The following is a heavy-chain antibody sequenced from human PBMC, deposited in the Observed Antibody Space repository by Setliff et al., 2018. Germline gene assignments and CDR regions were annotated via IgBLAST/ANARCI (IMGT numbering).Heavy chain of an antibody. D-gene: IGHD1-26*01. V-gene: IGHV4-59*01. J-gene: IGHJ4*02. CDR3: ARVARAGSVDY. CDR1: GDSIRSFY. Sequence: KPSETLSLTCSVSGDSIRSFYWSWIRQSPRKGLEWIGYIDYSGITNYNPSLNSRVSMSVDTSKNQFSLRLNSVTAADTAIYYCARVARAGSVDYWGQGTLVTVSS. CDR2: IDYSGIT.